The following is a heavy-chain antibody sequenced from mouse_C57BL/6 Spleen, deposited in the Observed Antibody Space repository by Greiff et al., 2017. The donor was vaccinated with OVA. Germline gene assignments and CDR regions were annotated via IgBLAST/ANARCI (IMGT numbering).Heavy chain of an antibody. V-gene: IGHV1-18*01. CDR2: INPNNGGT. J-gene: IGHJ2*01. D-gene: IGHD3-2*02. CDR3: ARSRQLRPLYFDY. CDR1: GYTFTDYN. Sequence: VQLQQSGPELVKPGASVKIPCKASGYTFTDYNMDWVKQSHGKSLEWIGDINPNNGGTIYNQKFKGKATLTVDKSSSTAYMELRSLTSEDTAVYYCARSRQLRPLYFDYWGQGTTLTVSS.